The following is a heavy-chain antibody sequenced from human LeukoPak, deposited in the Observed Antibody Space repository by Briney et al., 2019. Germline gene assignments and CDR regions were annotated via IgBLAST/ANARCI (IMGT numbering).Heavy chain of an antibody. Sequence: GGSLRLSCAASGFTFSSYWMSWVRQAPGKGLECVANIKQDGSEKYDVDSVKGRFTISRDNAKNSLYLQMNSLRAEDTAVYYCARDASSSWFLLIREYNWFDPWGQGTLVTVSS. J-gene: IGHJ5*02. CDR3: ARDASSSWFLLIREYNWFDP. CDR2: IKQDGSEK. D-gene: IGHD6-13*01. V-gene: IGHV3-7*01. CDR1: GFTFSSYW.